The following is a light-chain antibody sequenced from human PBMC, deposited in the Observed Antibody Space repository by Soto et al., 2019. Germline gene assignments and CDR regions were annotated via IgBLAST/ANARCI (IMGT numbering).Light chain of an antibody. Sequence: EVLMTQSQGTLSVSPGERVTVSCRASQSIGSNLAWYQQKPGQAPRLLIYGASTRVIGVPDRFSGGRSGTEFTLTISSLQSEDIAVYFCHQYNAWPPYTFGQGTKLEIK. CDR2: GAS. V-gene: IGKV3-15*01. CDR1: QSIGSN. CDR3: HQYNAWPPYT. J-gene: IGKJ2*01.